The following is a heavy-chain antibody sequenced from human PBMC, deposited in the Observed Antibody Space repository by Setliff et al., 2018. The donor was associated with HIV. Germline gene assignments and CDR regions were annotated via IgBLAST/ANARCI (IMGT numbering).Heavy chain of an antibody. CDR1: GGSISSGTYY. Sequence: SETLSLTCTVSGGSISSGTYYWSWIRQPAGKGLEWIGRIYTSGSTDYNPSLKSRVTISVDTSKNQFSLKLSSVTAADTAVYYCARHSPSDYWGQGTLVTVSS. J-gene: IGHJ4*02. CDR3: ARHSPSDY. CDR2: IYTSGST. V-gene: IGHV4-61*02.